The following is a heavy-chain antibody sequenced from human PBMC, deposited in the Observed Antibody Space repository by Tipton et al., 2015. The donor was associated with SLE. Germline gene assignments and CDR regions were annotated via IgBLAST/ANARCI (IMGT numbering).Heavy chain of an antibody. V-gene: IGHV4-34*01. Sequence: LRLSCAVYGGSFSGYYWSWIRQPPGKGLEWIGEINHSGGTNYNPSLKSRVTISVDTSKNQFSLKLSSVTAADTAVYYCARAPGLDRDYYSYYYMDVWGKGTTVTVSS. J-gene: IGHJ6*03. D-gene: IGHD3/OR15-3a*01. CDR1: GGSFSGYY. CDR2: INHSGGT. CDR3: ARAPGLDRDYYSYYYMDV.